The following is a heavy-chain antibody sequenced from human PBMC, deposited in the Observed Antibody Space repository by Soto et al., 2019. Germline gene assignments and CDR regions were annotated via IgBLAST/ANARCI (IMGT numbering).Heavy chain of an antibody. J-gene: IGHJ4*02. V-gene: IGHV3-21*01. CDR1: GFTFSSYS. Sequence: EVQLVESGGGLVKPGGSLRLSCAASGFTFSSYSMNWVRQAPGKGLEWVSSISSSSSYIYYADSVKGRFTISRDNAKNTLYLQINSLRAEDTAVYYCAGWTSFGEDPIDYWGQGTLVTVSS. D-gene: IGHD3-16*01. CDR3: AGWTSFGEDPIDY. CDR2: ISSSSSYI.